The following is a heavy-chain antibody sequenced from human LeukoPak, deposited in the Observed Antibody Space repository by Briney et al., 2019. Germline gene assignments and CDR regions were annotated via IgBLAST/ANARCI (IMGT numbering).Heavy chain of an antibody. J-gene: IGHJ6*03. D-gene: IGHD2-2*03. Sequence: SETLSLTCTVSGGSISSYYWSWIRQPAGKGLEWIGRIDTSGNTNYKPSLKSRVTMSVDTSKNQFSLKLSSVTAADTAVYYCAIENGWYYYMDVWGKGTTVTVSS. CDR2: IDTSGNT. V-gene: IGHV4-4*07. CDR1: GGSISSYY. CDR3: AIENGWYYYMDV.